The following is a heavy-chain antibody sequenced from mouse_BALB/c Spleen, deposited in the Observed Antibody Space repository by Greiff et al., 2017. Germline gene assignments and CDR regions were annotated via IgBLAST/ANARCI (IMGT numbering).Heavy chain of an antibody. CDR2: ISSGGST. CDR1: GFTFSSYA. V-gene: IGHV5-6-5*01. CDR3: ARGYDGYYDAMDY. J-gene: IGHJ4*01. D-gene: IGHD2-3*01. Sequence: DVMLVESGGGLVKPGGSLKLSCAASGFTFSSYAMSWVRQTPAKRLEWVASISSGGSTYYPDSVKGRFTISRDNARNILYLQMSSLRSEDTAMYYCARGYDGYYDAMDYWGQGTSVTVSS.